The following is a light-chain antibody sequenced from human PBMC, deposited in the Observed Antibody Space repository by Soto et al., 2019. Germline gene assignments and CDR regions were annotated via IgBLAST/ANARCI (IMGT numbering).Light chain of an antibody. CDR3: QQGYSSPHT. V-gene: IGKV1-39*01. CDR1: QSMSRY. J-gene: IGKJ2*01. CDR2: AAS. Sequence: DIQMTQSPSSLSASVGDRVTITCRASQSMSRYLNWYQQKPGKAPKLLISAASTLPSGVPSRFSGSGSGTDFTLTITNLQPEDFANYYCQQGYSSPHTFGQGTKLEIK.